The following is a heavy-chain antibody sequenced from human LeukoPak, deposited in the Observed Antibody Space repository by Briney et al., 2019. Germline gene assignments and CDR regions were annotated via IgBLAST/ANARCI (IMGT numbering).Heavy chain of an antibody. J-gene: IGHJ4*02. CDR3: ARGPDPTTFNS. Sequence: GGSLRLSCAASGFTFSSYGIHWVRQAPGKGLEWVSLISYEGSDKYYADSVKGRFTISRDNSKNTLYLQMNTLRAEDTAVYYCARGPDPTTFNSWGQGTLVTVSS. CDR1: GFTFSSYG. CDR2: ISYEGSDK. D-gene: IGHD1-26*01. V-gene: IGHV3-30*03.